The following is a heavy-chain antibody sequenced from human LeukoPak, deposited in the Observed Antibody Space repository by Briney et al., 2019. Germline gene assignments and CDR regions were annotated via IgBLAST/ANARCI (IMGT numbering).Heavy chain of an antibody. V-gene: IGHV1-8*01. Sequence: ASVKVSCKASGYTFTSYDINWVRQATGQGLEWMGWMNPNSGNTGYAQKLQGRVTMTRNTSISTAYMELSSLRSEDTAVYYCARGPGEGSSWYINWFDPWGQGTLVTVSS. CDR2: MNPNSGNT. CDR1: GYTFTSYD. CDR3: ARGPGEGSSWYINWFDP. J-gene: IGHJ5*02. D-gene: IGHD6-13*01.